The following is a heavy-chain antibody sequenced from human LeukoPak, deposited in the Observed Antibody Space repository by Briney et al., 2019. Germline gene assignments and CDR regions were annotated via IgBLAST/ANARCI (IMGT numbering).Heavy chain of an antibody. D-gene: IGHD3-3*01. J-gene: IGHJ5*02. V-gene: IGHV3-30*04. CDR1: GFTFSSYT. Sequence: GGSLRLSCAASGFTFSSYTIHWVRQAPGKGLEWVALISSDGSNKFYANSVKGRFTISRDNSKKTVYLQMNSLRGEDTAVYSCARGATNDFWSGHGWFDPWGQGTLVTVSS. CDR3: ARGATNDFWSGHGWFDP. CDR2: ISSDGSNK.